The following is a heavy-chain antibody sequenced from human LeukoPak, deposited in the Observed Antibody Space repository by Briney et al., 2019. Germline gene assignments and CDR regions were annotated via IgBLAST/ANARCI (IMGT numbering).Heavy chain of an antibody. CDR1: GFTVSGNY. CDR2: IYGGGNT. Sequence: GGSLRLSCAASGFTVSGNYMSWVRQAPGKGLEWVSIIYGGGNTYYADSVKGRFTISRDNSKNTLYVQMNSLRAEDTAVYYCARMSQGAFDIWGQGTMVTVSS. V-gene: IGHV3-53*01. J-gene: IGHJ3*02. CDR3: ARMSQGAFDI.